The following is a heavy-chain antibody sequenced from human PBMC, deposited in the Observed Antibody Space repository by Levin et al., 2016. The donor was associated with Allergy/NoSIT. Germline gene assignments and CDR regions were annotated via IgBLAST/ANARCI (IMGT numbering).Heavy chain of an antibody. CDR3: ARGRRMAEITKYYYYYYGMDV. D-gene: IGHD1-14*01. Sequence: SVKVSCKASGGTFSSYAISWVRQAPGQGLEWMGRIIPILGIANYAQKFQGRVTITADKSTSTAYMELSSLRSEDTAVYYCARGRRMAEITKYYYYYYGMDVWGQGTTVTVSS. CDR2: IIPILGIA. J-gene: IGHJ6*02. CDR1: GGTFSSYA. V-gene: IGHV1-69*04.